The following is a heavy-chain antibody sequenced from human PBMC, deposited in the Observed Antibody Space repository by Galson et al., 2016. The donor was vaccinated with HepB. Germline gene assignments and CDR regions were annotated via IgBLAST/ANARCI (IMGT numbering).Heavy chain of an antibody. CDR2: TCHRSKWYN. CDR3: ARGGATKEYYFDY. Sequence: CAISGDSVSSNSAAWNWIRQSPSRGLEWLGRTCHRSKWYNDYAVSVKSRITINPDTSKNQFSLQLNSVTPEDTAVYYCARGGATKEYYFDYWGQGTLVTVSS. CDR1: GDSVSSNSAA. D-gene: IGHD1-26*01. V-gene: IGHV6-1*01. J-gene: IGHJ4*02.